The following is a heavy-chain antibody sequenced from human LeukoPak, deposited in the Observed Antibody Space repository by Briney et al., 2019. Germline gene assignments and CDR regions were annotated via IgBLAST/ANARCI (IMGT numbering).Heavy chain of an antibody. CDR1: GGSISYYY. Sequence: SETLSLTCTVSGGSISYYYWSWIRQSPGKGLEWIGYVYYSGTTNYNPSLKSRVTISVDTSKNQFSLQLRSVTAADTAAYYCALMVRGNDYWGQGTLVTVSS. CDR3: ALMVRGNDY. J-gene: IGHJ4*02. D-gene: IGHD3-10*01. CDR2: VYYSGTT. V-gene: IGHV4-59*12.